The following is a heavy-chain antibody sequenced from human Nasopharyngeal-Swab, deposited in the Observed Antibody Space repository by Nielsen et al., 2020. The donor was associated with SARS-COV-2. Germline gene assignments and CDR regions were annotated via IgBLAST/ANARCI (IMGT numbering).Heavy chain of an antibody. Sequence: GESLKISCAASGFTFSSYTMNWVRQAPGKGLEWVSSISSDDKYIFYADSVKGRFTFSRDNSKNTLYLQMNSLRAEDTAVYYCAKGGVSVYGDSYYFDFWGQGSLVTVSS. D-gene: IGHD4-17*01. CDR2: ISSDDKYI. V-gene: IGHV3-21*04. CDR3: AKGGVSVYGDSYYFDF. CDR1: GFTFSSYT. J-gene: IGHJ4*02.